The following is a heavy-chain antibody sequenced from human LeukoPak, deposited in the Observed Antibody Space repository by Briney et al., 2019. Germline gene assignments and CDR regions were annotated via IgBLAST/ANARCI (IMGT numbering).Heavy chain of an antibody. CDR2: IYYSGST. J-gene: IGHJ4*02. CDR1: GFTFSSYA. V-gene: IGHV4-30-4*08. CDR3: ARGGSGSYYRRGYFDY. D-gene: IGHD3-10*01. Sequence: LRLSCAASGFTFSSYAMSWVRQAPGKGLEWIGYIYYSGSTYYNPSLKSRVTISVDTSKNQFSLKLSSVTAADTAVYYCARGGSGSYYRRGYFDYWGQGTLVTVSS.